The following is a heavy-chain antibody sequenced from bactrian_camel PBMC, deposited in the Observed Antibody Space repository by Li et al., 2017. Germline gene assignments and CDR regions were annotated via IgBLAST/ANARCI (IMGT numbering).Heavy chain of an antibody. V-gene: IGHV3-2*01. CDR3: AAGLDPVNGRTGPGWGFGY. D-gene: IGHD5*01. CDR1: GNTASPNY. Sequence: HVQLVESGGGSVQAGGSLTLSCAVSGNTASPNYMAWVRQGPGKGLEWVSTISSNGSLTYYADSVKGRFTISRDNAAATVYLQTNNLQSEDTARYYCAAGLDPVNGRTGPGWGFGYWGQGTQVTVS. CDR2: ISSNGSLT. J-gene: IGHJ6*01.